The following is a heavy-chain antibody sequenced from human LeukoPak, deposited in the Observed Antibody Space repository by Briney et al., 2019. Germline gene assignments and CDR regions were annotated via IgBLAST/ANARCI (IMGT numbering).Heavy chain of an antibody. J-gene: IGHJ4*02. CDR3: ARGGLIYGNYFDY. V-gene: IGHV4-59*01. D-gene: IGHD2-8*01. Sequence: SETLSLTCNVSGGSISSYYWSWIRQPPGKGLEWIGYIYYSGSTNYNPSLKSRVTISVDTSKNQFSLKLSSVTAADTAVYYCARGGLIYGNYFDYWGQGTLVTVSS. CDR1: GGSISSYY. CDR2: IYYSGST.